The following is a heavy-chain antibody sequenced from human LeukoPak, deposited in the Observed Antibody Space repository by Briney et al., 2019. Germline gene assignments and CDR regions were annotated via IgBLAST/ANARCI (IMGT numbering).Heavy chain of an antibody. CDR3: ARLIPGP. CDR1: GGSVSGSSYY. V-gene: IGHV4-39*01. J-gene: IGHJ4*02. D-gene: IGHD2-21*01. CDR2: IYYSGSA. Sequence: SETLSLTCTVSGGSVSGSSYYWGWIRQPPGKGLEWIGHIYYSGSAYYNPSLKSRVTITVDTAENQFSLNLNSVTAADTAVYYCARLIPGPWGQGTLVTVSS.